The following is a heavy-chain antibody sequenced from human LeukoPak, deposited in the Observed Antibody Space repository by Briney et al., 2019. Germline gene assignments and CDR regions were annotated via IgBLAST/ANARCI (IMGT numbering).Heavy chain of an antibody. CDR2: IYPGDSDT. CDR3: ARADYDFWSGYWRSAGMDV. V-gene: IGHV5-51*01. Sequence: GESLKISCKGSGYSFTSYWIGWVRQMPGKGLEWMGIIYPGDSDTRYSPYFQGQVTISADKSISTAYLQWSSLKASDTAMYSCARADYDFWSGYWRSAGMDVWGQGTTVTVSS. CDR1: GYSFTSYW. J-gene: IGHJ6*02. D-gene: IGHD3-3*01.